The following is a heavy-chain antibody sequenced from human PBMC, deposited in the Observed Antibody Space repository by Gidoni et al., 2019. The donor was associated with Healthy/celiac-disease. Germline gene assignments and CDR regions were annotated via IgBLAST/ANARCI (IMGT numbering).Heavy chain of an antibody. Sequence: QVQLQESGPGLVKPSETLSLTCTVSGVSISSYYWRWIRQPPGKGLEWIGYIYYSGSTNYNPSLKSRVTISVDTSKNQFSLKLSSVTAADTAVYYCARDLAGGLRWPIAFYYGMDVWGQGTTVTVSS. V-gene: IGHV4-59*01. J-gene: IGHJ6*02. D-gene: IGHD4-17*01. CDR2: IYYSGST. CDR3: ARDLAGGLRWPIAFYYGMDV. CDR1: GVSISSYY.